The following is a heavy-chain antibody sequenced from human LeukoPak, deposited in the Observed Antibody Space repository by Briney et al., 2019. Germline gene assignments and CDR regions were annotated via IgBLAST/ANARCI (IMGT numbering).Heavy chain of an antibody. D-gene: IGHD2-15*01. J-gene: IGHJ4*02. CDR2: ISAYNGNT. Sequence: ASVKVSCKASGYTFTSYGISWVRQAPGQGLEWMGWISAYNGNTNYAQKLQGRVTMTTDTSTSTAYMELRSLRSEDMAVYYCARSYCSGGSCYQSFDYWGQGTLVTVSS. V-gene: IGHV1-18*03. CDR1: GYTFTSYG. CDR3: ARSYCSGGSCYQSFDY.